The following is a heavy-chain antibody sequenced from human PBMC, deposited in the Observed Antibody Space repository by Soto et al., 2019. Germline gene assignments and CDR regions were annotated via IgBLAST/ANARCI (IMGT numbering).Heavy chain of an antibody. CDR2: ISGSGGST. CDR1: GFTFSSYA. D-gene: IGHD6-19*01. CDR3: AKDQVVEQWLVSVLVFDY. V-gene: IGHV3-23*01. J-gene: IGHJ4*02. Sequence: GGSLRLSCAASGFTFSSYAMSWVRQAPGKGLEWVSAISGSGGSTYYADSVKGRFTISRDNSKNTLYLQMNSLRAEDTAVYYCAKDQVVEQWLVSVLVFDYWGQGTLVTVSS.